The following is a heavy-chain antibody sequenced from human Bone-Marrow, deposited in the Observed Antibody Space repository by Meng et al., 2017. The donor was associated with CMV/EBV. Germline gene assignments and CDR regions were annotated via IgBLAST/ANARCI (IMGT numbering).Heavy chain of an antibody. J-gene: IGHJ6*02. CDR2: IIPILGIA. D-gene: IGHD2-2*01. V-gene: IGHV1-69*02. Sequence: SVKVSCKASGGTFSSYTISWVRQAPGQGLEWMGRIIPILGIANYAQKFQGRVTITADKSTSTAYMELSSLRSEDTAVYYCARTHTDYYYGMDVWGQGTTVTVSS. CDR3: ARTHTDYYYGMDV. CDR1: GGTFSSYT.